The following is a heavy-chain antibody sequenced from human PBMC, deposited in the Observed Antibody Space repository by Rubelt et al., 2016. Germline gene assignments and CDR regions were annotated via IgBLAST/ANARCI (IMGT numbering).Heavy chain of an antibody. CDR1: GYSINNGYY. CDR2: FFHDGST. J-gene: IGHJ2*01. V-gene: IGHV4-38-2*02. CDR3: ARRRRYSGSSYWYFDL. Sequence: QVQLQESGPGLVKPSETLSLTCTVSGYSINNGYYWGWIRQPPGKGLEWIASFFHDGSTKYNPALKRRVTISVDTSKNQFSLKLSSVTAADTAVYYCARRRRYSGSSYWYFDLWGRGTLVTVSS. D-gene: IGHD1-26*01.